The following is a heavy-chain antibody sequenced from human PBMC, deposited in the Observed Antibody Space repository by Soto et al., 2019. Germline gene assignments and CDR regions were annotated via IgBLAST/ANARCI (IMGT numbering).Heavy chain of an antibody. CDR3: VRRVASGHRSWFDP. D-gene: IGHD2-21*01. J-gene: IGHJ5*02. Sequence: QVELVQSGAEVKKPGASVKVSCQASEDTFTHYDINWVRQATGQGLEWMGWMNPNTGNIDYAHKFQGRVTMTRDTCTRTVYMELSSLRSDDTAVYYCVRRVASGHRSWFDPWGQGTLVTVSS. CDR1: EDTFTHYD. CDR2: MNPNTGNI. V-gene: IGHV1-8*01.